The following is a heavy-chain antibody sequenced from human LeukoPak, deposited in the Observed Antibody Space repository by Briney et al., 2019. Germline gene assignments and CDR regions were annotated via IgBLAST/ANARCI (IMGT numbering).Heavy chain of an antibody. V-gene: IGHV3-48*02. CDR3: ARDRDCEFDY. CDR1: GFTFRLYS. Sequence: PGGSLRLSCAASGFTFRLYSMNWVRQAPGKGLEWLSYIRSTDGAIAYADSVKGRFTISRDDAKNSLYLQMNSLRDEDTAVYYCARDRDCEFDYWGQGTLITVSS. J-gene: IGHJ4*02. CDR2: IRSTDGAI. D-gene: IGHD2-21*02.